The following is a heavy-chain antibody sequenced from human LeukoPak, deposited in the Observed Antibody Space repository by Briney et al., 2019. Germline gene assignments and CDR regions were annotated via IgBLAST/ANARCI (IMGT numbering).Heavy chain of an antibody. CDR3: ARAHWLDYYYGMDV. CDR2: ISSSSSYI. J-gene: IGHJ6*02. CDR1: GFTFSDFG. Sequence: NPGGSLRLSCAASGFTFSDFGMHWVRQAPGKGLEWVSSISSSSSYIYYADSVKGRFTISRDNAKNSLYLQMNSLRAEDTAVYYCARAHWLDYYYGMDVWGQGTTVTVSS. D-gene: IGHD5-12*01. V-gene: IGHV3-21*01.